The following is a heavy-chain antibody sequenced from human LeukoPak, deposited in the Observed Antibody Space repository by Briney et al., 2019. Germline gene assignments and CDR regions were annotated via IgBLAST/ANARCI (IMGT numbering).Heavy chain of an antibody. CDR1: GFIFSSYP. Sequence: GGSLRLSCAASGFIFSSYPMSWVRQAPGKGLEWVSAITSSGDSIYYADSVQGRFTISRDNSKNTLSLQMNSLRAEDTAVYYCAGCYYDSSGYHTWGQETLVTVSS. CDR2: ITSSGDSI. CDR3: AGCYYDSSGYHT. J-gene: IGHJ5*02. V-gene: IGHV3-23*01. D-gene: IGHD3-22*01.